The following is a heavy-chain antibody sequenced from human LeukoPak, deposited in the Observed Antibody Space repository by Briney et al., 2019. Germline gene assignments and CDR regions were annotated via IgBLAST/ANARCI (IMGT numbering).Heavy chain of an antibody. CDR3: ARQTSGGDFDY. CDR2: TYYSGST. Sequence: PSETLSLTCNVSGGSISHYYWSWIRQPPEKGLEWIGYTYYSGSTNYNPSLKSRVTISVDTSKNQFSLKLSSVAAADTAVYYCARQTSGGDFDYWGQGTLVTVSS. V-gene: IGHV4-59*08. D-gene: IGHD2-15*01. CDR1: GGSISHYY. J-gene: IGHJ4*02.